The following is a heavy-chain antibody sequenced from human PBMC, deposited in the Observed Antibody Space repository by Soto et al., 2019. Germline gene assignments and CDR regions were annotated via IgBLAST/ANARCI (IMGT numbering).Heavy chain of an antibody. V-gene: IGHV3-30*18. CDR1: GFTFSSYG. D-gene: IGHD1-20*01. J-gene: IGHJ6*02. Sequence: GGSLRLSXAASGFTFSSYGMHWVRQAPGKGLEWVAVISYDGSNKYYADSVKGRFTISRDNSKNTLYLQMNSLRAEDTAVYYCAKDPGIYYYYGMDVWGQGTTVTVSS. CDR2: ISYDGSNK. CDR3: AKDPGIYYYYGMDV.